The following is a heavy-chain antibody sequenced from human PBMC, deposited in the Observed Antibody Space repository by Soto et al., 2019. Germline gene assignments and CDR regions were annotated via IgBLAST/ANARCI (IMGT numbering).Heavy chain of an antibody. CDR3: ARDGIGGLMPKYH. J-gene: IGHJ5*02. Sequence: QVLLVQSGTEVKKPGASVKVSCKASGYSFTSYGITWVRQAPGQGLEWMGWISAYNGNTNYGQKVQGRVTLTTDTSTSTAYMELRSLRSDDTAVYYCARDGIGGLMPKYHWGQGTLVTVSS. CDR1: GYSFTSYG. D-gene: IGHD1-26*01. V-gene: IGHV1-18*04. CDR2: ISAYNGNT.